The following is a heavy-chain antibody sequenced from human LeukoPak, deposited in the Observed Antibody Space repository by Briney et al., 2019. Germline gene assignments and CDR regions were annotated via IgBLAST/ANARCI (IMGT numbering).Heavy chain of an antibody. D-gene: IGHD6-13*01. CDR1: GFTFSSYA. J-gene: IGHJ4*02. Sequence: GGSLRLSCAASGFTFSSYAMHWVRQAPGKGLEWVAVISYDGSNKYYADSVKGRFTISRDNSKNTLYLQTNSLRAEDTAVYYCARQASAGKTLYFDYWGQGTLVTVSS. CDR2: ISYDGSNK. CDR3: ARQASAGKTLYFDY. V-gene: IGHV3-30-3*01.